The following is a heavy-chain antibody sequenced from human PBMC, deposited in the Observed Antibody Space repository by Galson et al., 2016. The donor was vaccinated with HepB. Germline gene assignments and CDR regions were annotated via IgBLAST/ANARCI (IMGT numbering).Heavy chain of an antibody. V-gene: IGHV4-39*07. Sequence: SETLSLTCSVSGASIDRSNFYWGWIRQSPGQGLRWIGGVFYSGSTNYNPPLKSRVTITVDTSKNQLSLKLTSVTTADTAVYYCARTPSRGGMDVWGQGPTVTVSS. J-gene: IGHJ6*02. CDR2: VFYSGST. CDR1: GASIDRSNFY. D-gene: IGHD3-10*01. CDR3: ARTPSRGGMDV.